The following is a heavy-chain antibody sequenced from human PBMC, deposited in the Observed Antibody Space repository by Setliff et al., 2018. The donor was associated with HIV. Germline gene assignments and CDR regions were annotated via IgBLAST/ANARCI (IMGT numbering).Heavy chain of an antibody. D-gene: IGHD1-26*01. V-gene: IGHV3-30-3*01. CDR3: AKDAKGSIDY. J-gene: IGHJ4*02. CDR1: GFTFGDHA. Sequence: GGSLRLSCVASGFTFGDHAMHWVRRAPGKGLECVSLMTNTRNVINYADSVKGRFTISRDNSRNTLYLQMSGLRIEDTATYFCAKDAKGSIDYWGQGTLVTVSS. CDR2: MTNTRNVI.